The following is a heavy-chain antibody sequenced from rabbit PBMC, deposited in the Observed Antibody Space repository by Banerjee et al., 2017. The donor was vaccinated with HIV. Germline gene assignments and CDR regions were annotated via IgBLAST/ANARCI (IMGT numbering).Heavy chain of an antibody. D-gene: IGHD4-1*01. Sequence: QSLEESGGDLVKPGASLTLTCTASGFSFSSSYYIYWVRQAPGKGLEWIACIYAGSSGTTYYASWAKGRFTISKTSSTTVTLQMTSLTAADTATYFCARDLAGVIGWNFDLWGQGTLVTVS. CDR3: ARDLAGVIGWNFDL. V-gene: IGHV1S40*01. CDR1: GFSFSSSYY. J-gene: IGHJ4*01. CDR2: IYAGSSGTT.